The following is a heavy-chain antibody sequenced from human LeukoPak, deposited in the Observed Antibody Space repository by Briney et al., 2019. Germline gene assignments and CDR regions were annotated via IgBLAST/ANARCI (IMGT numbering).Heavy chain of an antibody. D-gene: IGHD1-26*01. V-gene: IGHV4-31*11. Sequence: SETLSLTCAVSGGSISSDYYYWGWIRQPPGKGLEWIGYIHHSGNTYYNPSLKSRVTMSVDTSKNQFSLKLTSVTAADTAVYYCARENEVGARGLDYWGQGTLVTVSS. CDR2: IHHSGNT. J-gene: IGHJ4*02. CDR3: ARENEVGARGLDY. CDR1: GGSISSDYYY.